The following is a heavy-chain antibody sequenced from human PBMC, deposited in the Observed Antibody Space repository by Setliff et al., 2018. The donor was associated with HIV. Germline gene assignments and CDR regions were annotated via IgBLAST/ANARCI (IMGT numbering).Heavy chain of an antibody. CDR1: GGTFSSYA. CDR3: ARAPELYSGSYDASDI. CDR2: IIPIFGTA. J-gene: IGHJ3*02. D-gene: IGHD1-26*01. Sequence: SVKVSCKASGGTFSSYAISWVRQAPGQGLEWMGGIIPIFGTANYAQKFQGRVTITTDESTSTAYMELSSLRSEDTAVYYCARAPELYSGSYDASDIWGQGTMVTVSS. V-gene: IGHV1-69*05.